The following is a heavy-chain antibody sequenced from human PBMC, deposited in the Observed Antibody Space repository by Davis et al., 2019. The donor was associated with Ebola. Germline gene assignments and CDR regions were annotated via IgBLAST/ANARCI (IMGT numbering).Heavy chain of an antibody. CDR2: INSDGSST. J-gene: IGHJ4*02. Sequence: GESLKISCTASGFTFGDYAMSWVRQAPGKGLVWVSRINSDGSSTSYADSVKGRFTISRDNAKNTLYLQMNSLRAEDTAVYYCARGEQQLADYWGQGTLVTVSS. CDR3: ARGEQQLADY. CDR1: GFTFGDYA. D-gene: IGHD6-13*01. V-gene: IGHV3-74*01.